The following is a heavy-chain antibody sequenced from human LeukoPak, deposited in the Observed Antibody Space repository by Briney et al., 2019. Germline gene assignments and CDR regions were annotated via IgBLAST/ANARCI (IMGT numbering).Heavy chain of an antibody. V-gene: IGHV3-21*01. Sequence: GGSLRLSCAASGFTFSSYGMSWVRQAPGKGLEWVSSISSSSSSIYYADSVKGRFTISRDNAKNSLYLQMNSLRAEDTAVYYCARLGESRPPYYDILAGYPTGFLDYWGQGTLVTVSS. D-gene: IGHD3-9*01. J-gene: IGHJ4*02. CDR2: ISSSSSSI. CDR3: ARLGESRPPYYDILAGYPTGFLDY. CDR1: GFTFSSYG.